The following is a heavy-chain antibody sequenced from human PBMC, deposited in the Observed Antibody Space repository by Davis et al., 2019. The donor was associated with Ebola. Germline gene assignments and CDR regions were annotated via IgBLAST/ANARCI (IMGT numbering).Heavy chain of an antibody. D-gene: IGHD4-17*01. V-gene: IGHV3-48*02. CDR1: GFTFSSYS. J-gene: IGHJ6*02. Sequence: GESLKIPCAASGFTFSSYSMNWVRQAPGKGLEWVSFISSSGSIIKYADSVKGRFTISRDNAKNSLYLQMNSLRDEDTAVYFCARDAHGDSVFYYSGMDVWGQGTTVTVSS. CDR2: ISSSGSII. CDR3: ARDAHGDSVFYYSGMDV.